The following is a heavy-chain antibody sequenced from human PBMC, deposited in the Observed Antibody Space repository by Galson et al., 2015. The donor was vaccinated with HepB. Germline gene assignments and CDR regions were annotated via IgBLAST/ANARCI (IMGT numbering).Heavy chain of an antibody. CDR2: INWDGGDT. CDR1: GFTFDDYT. Sequence: SLRLSCAASGFTFDDYTMHWVRQAPGKGLEWVSLINWDGGDTYYADSVKGRFTISRDNSKNSLYLQMNSLRTEDTALYYCAKGHSIAVAGGWFDPWGQGTPVTVSS. J-gene: IGHJ5*02. D-gene: IGHD6-19*01. CDR3: AKGHSIAVAGGWFDP. V-gene: IGHV3-43*01.